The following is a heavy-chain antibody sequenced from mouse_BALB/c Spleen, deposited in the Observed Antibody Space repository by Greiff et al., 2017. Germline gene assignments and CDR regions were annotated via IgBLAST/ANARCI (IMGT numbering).Heavy chain of an antibody. V-gene: IGHV8-12*01. CDR3: ARRNTTVVAYWYFDV. J-gene: IGHJ1*01. Sequence: QVTLKVSGPGILQPSQTLSLTCSFSGFSLSTSGMGVSWIRQPSGKGLEWLAHIYWDDDKRYNPSLKSRLTISKDTSRNQVFLKITSVDTADTATYYCARRNTTVVAYWYFDVWGAGTTVTVSS. CDR1: GFSLSTSGMG. D-gene: IGHD1-1*01. CDR2: IYWDDDK.